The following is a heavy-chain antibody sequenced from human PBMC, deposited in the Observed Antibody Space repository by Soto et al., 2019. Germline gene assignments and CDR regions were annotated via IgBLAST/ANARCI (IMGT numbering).Heavy chain of an antibody. J-gene: IGHJ5*02. CDR1: GYTFTGYY. CDR3: ARGGWATVTRIGQNWFAP. D-gene: IGHD4-17*01. V-gene: IGHV1-2*04. CDR2: INPNSGGT. Sequence: ASVKVSCKASGYTFTGYYMHWVRQAPGQGLEWMGWINPNSGGTNYAQKFQGWVTMTRDTSISTAYMELSRLRSDDTAVYYCARGGWATVTRIGQNWFAPWGQGTLVPVSS.